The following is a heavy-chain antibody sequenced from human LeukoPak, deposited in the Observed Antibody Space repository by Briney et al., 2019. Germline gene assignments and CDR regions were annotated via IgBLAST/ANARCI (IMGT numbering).Heavy chain of an antibody. J-gene: IGHJ5*02. V-gene: IGHV1-24*01. CDR3: ATDTSGAHSSGYYL. Sequence: GASVKVSCKVSGYTLTELSMHWVRQAPGKGLEWMGGFDPEDGETIYAQKFQGRVTMTEDTSTDTAYMELSSLRSEDTAVYYCATDTSGAHSSGYYLWGQGTLVTVSS. D-gene: IGHD3-22*01. CDR2: FDPEDGET. CDR1: GYTLTELS.